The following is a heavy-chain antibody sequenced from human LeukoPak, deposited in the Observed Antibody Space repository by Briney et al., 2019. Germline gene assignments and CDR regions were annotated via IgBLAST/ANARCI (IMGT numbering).Heavy chain of an antibody. D-gene: IGHD6-19*01. J-gene: IGHJ4*02. CDR2: IDPSDSYT. Sequence: GESLKISCKGSGYSFTSYWISWVRQMPGKGLEWMGRIDPSDSYTNYSPSFQGHVTISVDKSISTAYLQWSSLKASDTAMYYCARLSTGYSSGWYLRPFDYWGQGTLVTVSS. CDR1: GYSFTSYW. CDR3: ARLSTGYSSGWYLRPFDY. V-gene: IGHV5-10-1*01.